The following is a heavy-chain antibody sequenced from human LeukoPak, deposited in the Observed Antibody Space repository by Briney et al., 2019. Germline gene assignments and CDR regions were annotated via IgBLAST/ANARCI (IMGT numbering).Heavy chain of an antibody. CDR3: ARGPRGGSYYGGYYFDY. CDR2: INPNSGGT. V-gene: IGHV1-2*02. J-gene: IGHJ4*02. Sequence: ASVKVSCKASGYTFTGYYMHWVRQAPGQGLEWMGWINPNSGGTNYAQKFQGRVTMTRDTSISTAYMELSRLRSDDTAVYYCARGPRGGSYYGGYYFDYWGQGTLVTVSS. D-gene: IGHD1-26*01. CDR1: GYTFTGYY.